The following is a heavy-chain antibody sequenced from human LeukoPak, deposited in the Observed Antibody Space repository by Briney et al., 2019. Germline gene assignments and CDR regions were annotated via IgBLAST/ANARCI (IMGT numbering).Heavy chain of an antibody. CDR2: IIPILGIA. Sequence: GASVKVSCKASGGTFSSYTVSWVRQAPGQGLGWMGRIIPILGIANYAQKFQGRVTITADKSTSTAYMELSSLRSEDTAVYYCAREREDSSDYWGQGTLVTVSS. D-gene: IGHD3-22*01. CDR1: GGTFSSYT. CDR3: AREREDSSDY. V-gene: IGHV1-69*04. J-gene: IGHJ4*02.